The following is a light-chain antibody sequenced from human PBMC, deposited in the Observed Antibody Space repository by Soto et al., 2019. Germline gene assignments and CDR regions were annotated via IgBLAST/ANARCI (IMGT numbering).Light chain of an antibody. CDR3: QQYGSSPTWT. Sequence: ESVLTQSPGTLALPPGERATLSCRASQSVSSNYLAWYQQKPGQAPRLLIYGASTRATGIPDRFSGSGSGTDFTLTISRLEPDDSAVYYCQQYGSSPTWTLGQGTQVEIK. V-gene: IGKV3-20*01. CDR2: GAS. CDR1: QSVSSNY. J-gene: IGKJ1*01.